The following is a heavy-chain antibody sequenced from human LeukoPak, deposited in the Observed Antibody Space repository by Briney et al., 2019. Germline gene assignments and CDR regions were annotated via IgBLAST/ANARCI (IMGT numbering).Heavy chain of an antibody. CDR1: GFTFSSYA. CDR3: AELHRMIVVIDY. CDR2: ISGSGGST. Sequence: GGSLRLSCAASGFTFSSYAMSWVRQAPGKGLEWVSAISGSGGSTYYADSVKGRFTISRDNSKNTLYLQMNSLRAEDTAVYYCAELHRMIVVIDYWGQGTLVTVSS. D-gene: IGHD3-22*01. J-gene: IGHJ4*02. V-gene: IGHV3-23*01.